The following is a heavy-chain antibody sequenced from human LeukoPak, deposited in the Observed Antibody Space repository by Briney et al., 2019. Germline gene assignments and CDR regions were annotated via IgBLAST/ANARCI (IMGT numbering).Heavy chain of an antibody. D-gene: IGHD6-13*01. V-gene: IGHV3-30*02. CDR2: IRYDGSNK. Sequence: GGSLRLSCAASGFTFSSYAMSWVRQAPGKGLEWVAFIRYDGSNKYYADSVKGRFTISRDNSKNTLYLQMNSLRAEDTAVYYCAKVSGGSSWHYFDYWGQGTLVTVSS. J-gene: IGHJ4*02. CDR3: AKVSGGSSWHYFDY. CDR1: GFTFSSYA.